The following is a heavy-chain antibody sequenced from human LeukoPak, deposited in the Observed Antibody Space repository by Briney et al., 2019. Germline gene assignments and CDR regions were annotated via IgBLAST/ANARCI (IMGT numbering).Heavy chain of an antibody. J-gene: IGHJ4*02. CDR1: GGSISSSSYY. V-gene: IGHV4-39*01. CDR2: IYYSGST. Sequence: SETLSLTCTVSGGSISSSSYYWGWIRQPPGKGLEWIGSIYYSGSTYYNPSLKSRVTISVDTSKNQFSLKLSSVIAADTAVYYCARHDSAAIIDYWGQGTLVTVSS. D-gene: IGHD2-2*02. CDR3: ARHDSAAIIDY.